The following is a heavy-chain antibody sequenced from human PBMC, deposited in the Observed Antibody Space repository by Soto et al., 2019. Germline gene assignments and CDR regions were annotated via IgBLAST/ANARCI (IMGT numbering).Heavy chain of an antibody. Sequence: SETLSLTCAVYGGSFSGYYWSWIRQPPGKGLEWIGEINHSGSTNYNPSLKSRVTISVDTSKNQFSLKLSSVTAADTAVYYCARGTIFGVVTYYYYYYMDVWGKGTTVTVSS. CDR2: INHSGST. CDR3: ARGTIFGVVTYYYYYYMDV. CDR1: GGSFSGYY. D-gene: IGHD3-3*01. J-gene: IGHJ6*03. V-gene: IGHV4-34*01.